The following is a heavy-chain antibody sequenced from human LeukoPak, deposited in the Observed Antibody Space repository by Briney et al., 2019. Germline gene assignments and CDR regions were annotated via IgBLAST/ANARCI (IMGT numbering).Heavy chain of an antibody. CDR1: GFTFSSYG. D-gene: IGHD6-19*01. V-gene: IGHV3-30*18. J-gene: IGHJ4*02. CDR2: ISYDGSNK. CDR3: AKEERNGWYYFDY. Sequence: GGSLILSCAASGFTFSSYGMHWVRQAPGKGLEWVAVISYDGSNKYYADSVKGRFTISRDNSKNTLYLQMNSLRAEDTAVYYCAKEERNGWYYFDYWGQGTLVTVSS.